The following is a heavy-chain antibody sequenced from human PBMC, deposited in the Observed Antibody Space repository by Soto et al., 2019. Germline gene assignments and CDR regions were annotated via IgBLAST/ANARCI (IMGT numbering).Heavy chain of an antibody. D-gene: IGHD2-15*01. CDR2: INPTSGGT. J-gene: IGHJ3*02. Sequence: ASVKVSCKASGYTFTGYYMHWVRQAPGQGLEWMGWINPTSGGTNYAQKFQGRVTMTRDTSISTAYMELSRLRSDDTAVYYCAREDRYCSGGSCYYDIWGQGTRVTVSS. CDR1: GYTFTGYY. V-gene: IGHV1-2*02. CDR3: AREDRYCSGGSCYYDI.